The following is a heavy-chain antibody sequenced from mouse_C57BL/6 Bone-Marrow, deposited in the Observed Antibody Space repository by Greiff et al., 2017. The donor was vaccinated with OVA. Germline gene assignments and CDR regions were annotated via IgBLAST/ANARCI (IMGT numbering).Heavy chain of an antibody. CDR2: IWSGGRT. CDR3: ARKDYGRGYFDV. V-gene: IGHV2-2*01. J-gene: IGHJ1*03. CDR1: GFSLTSYG. Sequence: QVQLQQSGPGLVQPSQSLSITCTVSGFSLTSYGVHWVRQSPGQGLEWLGVIWSGGRTDYNAAFISRLSIRKDNSKSQVFFKMNSLQADDTAIYYCARKDYGRGYFDVWGTGTTVTVSS. D-gene: IGHD1-1*01.